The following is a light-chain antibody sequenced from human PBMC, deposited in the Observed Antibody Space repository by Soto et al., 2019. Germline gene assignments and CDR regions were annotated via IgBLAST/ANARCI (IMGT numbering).Light chain of an antibody. CDR2: QDS. CDR1: KLGDKY. Sequence: SYELTQSPSVSVSPGQTASITCSGDKLGDKYACWYQQKPGQSPVLVIYQDSKRPSGIPERFSGSNSGNTATLTISGTQAMDEADYYCQAWDSSTGVFGTGTKAPS. CDR3: QAWDSSTGV. V-gene: IGLV3-1*01. J-gene: IGLJ1*01.